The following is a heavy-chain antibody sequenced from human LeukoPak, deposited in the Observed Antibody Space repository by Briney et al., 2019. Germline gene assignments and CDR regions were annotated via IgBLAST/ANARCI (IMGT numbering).Heavy chain of an antibody. V-gene: IGHV5-51*01. J-gene: IGHJ4*02. D-gene: IGHD6-19*01. Sequence: GESLKISCKGSGYSFLSYWIGWVRQMPGKGQEWTGIIYPDDSDTRYSPSFQGQVTISADRSISTAYLQWSSLKASDTAMYYCARQYSSGWYWPDYWGQGTLVTVSS. CDR2: IYPDDSDT. CDR3: ARQYSSGWYWPDY. CDR1: GYSFLSYW.